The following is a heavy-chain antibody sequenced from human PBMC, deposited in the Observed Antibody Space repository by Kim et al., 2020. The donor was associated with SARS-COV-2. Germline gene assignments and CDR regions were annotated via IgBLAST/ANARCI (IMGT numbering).Heavy chain of an antibody. D-gene: IGHD2-15*01. V-gene: IGHV4-34*01. CDR2: VNHSGST. CDR1: GGSFSGYY. CDR3: ARAVACSGGTCYSRVSYGMDV. J-gene: IGHJ6*02. Sequence: SETLSLTCAVYGGSFSGYYWSWIRQPPGKGLEWIGDVNHSGSTNYNPSLKSRVTISVDTSKNQFSLKLSSVTAADTAVYYCARAVACSGGTCYSRVSYGMDVWGQGTTVTVSS.